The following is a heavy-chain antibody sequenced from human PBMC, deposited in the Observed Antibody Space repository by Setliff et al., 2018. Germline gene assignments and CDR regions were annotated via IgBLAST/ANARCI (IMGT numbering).Heavy chain of an antibody. CDR3: ARDGGGDSDAFDI. J-gene: IGHJ3*02. Sequence: ASVKVSCKASGYTFTGYYMHWVRQVPGQGLEWMGRINPSSGATIYAQKFQGRVTMTSDTSISTAYMELGRLRSDDTAVYFCARDGGGDSDAFDIWGQGTMVTVSS. CDR1: GYTFTGYY. CDR2: INPSSGAT. V-gene: IGHV1-2*06. D-gene: IGHD3-16*01.